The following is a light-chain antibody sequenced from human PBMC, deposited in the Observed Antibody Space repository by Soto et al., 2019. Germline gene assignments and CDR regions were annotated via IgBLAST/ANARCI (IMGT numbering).Light chain of an antibody. V-gene: IGKV2-28*01. CDR2: VGS. CDR3: MQARQTLWA. J-gene: IGKJ1*01. Sequence: IVMTQSPLSLPVTPGEPASISCRSSQSLLHSNGNNYLDGYLQKPGQSPQLLIYVGSNRASGVPDRLSGSGAGTDFKLQISRGEAEDVVVYYCMQARQTLWAFGQGTKVEIQ. CDR1: QSLLHSNGNNY.